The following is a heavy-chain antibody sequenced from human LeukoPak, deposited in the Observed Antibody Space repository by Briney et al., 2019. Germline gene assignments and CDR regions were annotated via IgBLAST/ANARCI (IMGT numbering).Heavy chain of an antibody. V-gene: IGHV6-1*01. CDR2: TYYRSKWYN. Sequence: SQTLSLTCAISGDSVSSNSANWNWIRQSPSRGLEWLGKTYYRSKWYNDYAVSVKSRITTNADTSKNQLSLQLNSVTPEDTAVYYCARVATGAPRYYYGMDVWGKGTTVTVSS. CDR3: ARVATGAPRYYYGMDV. CDR1: GDSVSSNSAN. D-gene: IGHD1-1*01. J-gene: IGHJ6*04.